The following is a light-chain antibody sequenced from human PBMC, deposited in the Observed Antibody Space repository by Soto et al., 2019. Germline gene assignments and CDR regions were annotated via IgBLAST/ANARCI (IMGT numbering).Light chain of an antibody. CDR2: DAS. Sequence: VRMTPSPSSLSASVGDRVTITCQATQDIRKYLNWYQQKPGKAPKLLIYDASNLQTGVPSRFSAYRSETDFTFTISSLQPEDIATYYCQQYDDLPLTFGGGTKVDIK. CDR3: QQYDDLPLT. J-gene: IGKJ4*01. CDR1: QDIRKY. V-gene: IGKV1-33*01.